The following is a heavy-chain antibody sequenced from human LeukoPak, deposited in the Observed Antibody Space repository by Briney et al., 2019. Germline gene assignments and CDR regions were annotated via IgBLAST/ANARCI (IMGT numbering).Heavy chain of an antibody. CDR1: GYTLTELS. V-gene: IGHV1-24*01. D-gene: IGHD3-10*01. Sequence: GASVKVSCKVSGYTLTELSVHWVRQAPGKGLEWMGGFDPEDGETIYAQKFQGRVTMTEDTSTDTAYMELSSLRSEDTAVYYCATQRSGSYYKGAFDIWGQGTMVTVSS. CDR3: ATQRSGSYYKGAFDI. CDR2: FDPEDGET. J-gene: IGHJ3*02.